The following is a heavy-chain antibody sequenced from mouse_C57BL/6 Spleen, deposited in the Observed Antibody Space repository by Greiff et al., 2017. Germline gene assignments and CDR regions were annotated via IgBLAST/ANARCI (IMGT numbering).Heavy chain of an antibody. D-gene: IGHD2-1*01. CDR1: GYAFSSSW. J-gene: IGHJ3*01. CDR3: SRSPYRNYGPWFAY. V-gene: IGHV1-82*01. Sequence: VQLQQSGPELVKPGASVKISCKASGYAFSSSWMNWVKQRPGKGLEWIGRIYPGDGDTNYNGKFKGKATLTADKSSSTAYMHLSSLTSEDSAVYFCSRSPYRNYGPWFAYWGQGTLVTVSA. CDR2: IYPGDGDT.